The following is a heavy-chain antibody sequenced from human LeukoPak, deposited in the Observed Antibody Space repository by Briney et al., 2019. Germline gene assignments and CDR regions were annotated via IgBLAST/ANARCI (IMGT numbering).Heavy chain of an antibody. CDR3: ARVRVAPARQFDP. V-gene: IGHV1-2*02. J-gene: IGHJ5*02. CDR2: INPNSGGT. D-gene: IGHD6-6*01. Sequence: ASVKVSCKASGYTFTGYYMHWVRQAPGQGLEWMGWINPNSGGTNYAQKFQGRVTMTRDTSISTAYTGLSRLRSDDTAVYYCARVRVAPARQFDPWGQGTLVTVSS. CDR1: GYTFTGYY.